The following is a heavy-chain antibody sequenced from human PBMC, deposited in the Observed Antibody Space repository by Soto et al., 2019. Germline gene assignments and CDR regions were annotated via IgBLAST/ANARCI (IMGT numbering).Heavy chain of an antibody. Sequence: PSETLSLTCTVSGGSISSSNWWSWVRQPPGKGLEWIGEIYHSGSTNYNPSLKSRVTISVDKSKNQFSLKLSSVTAADTAVYYCARVEGYCSGGSCYTEYNWFDPWGQGTLVTVSS. J-gene: IGHJ5*02. V-gene: IGHV4-4*02. CDR2: IYHSGST. D-gene: IGHD2-15*01. CDR3: ARVEGYCSGGSCYTEYNWFDP. CDR1: GGSISSSNW.